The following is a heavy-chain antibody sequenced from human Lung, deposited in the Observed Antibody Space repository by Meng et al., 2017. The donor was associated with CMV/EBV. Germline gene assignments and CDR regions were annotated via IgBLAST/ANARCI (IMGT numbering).Heavy chain of an antibody. CDR1: GYTFAGYY. V-gene: IGHV1-2*02. D-gene: IGHD2-2*01. Sequence: SVXVSXXASGYTFAGYYMHWVRQAPGQGLEWMGWISPNSGGTNYAQKFQGRVTMTRDTSISTAYMELSRLRSDDTAVYYCARVDCSSTSCYLLDGWFDPWGQGXRVTVSS. CDR2: ISPNSGGT. CDR3: ARVDCSSTSCYLLDGWFDP. J-gene: IGHJ5*02.